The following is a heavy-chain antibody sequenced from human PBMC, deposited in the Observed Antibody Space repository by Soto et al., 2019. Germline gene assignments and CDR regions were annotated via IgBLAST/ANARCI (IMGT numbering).Heavy chain of an antibody. Sequence: EVQLVESGGGLVQPGGSLKLSCAASGFTFSGSAMHWVRQASGKGLEWVGRIRNKANNYATAYAVSVKGRFTISRDDSRNTAYLQMNSLKTEDKAVYYCARGVYDFWSGHPKGLDYWGQGTVVTVSS. J-gene: IGHJ4*02. D-gene: IGHD3-3*01. CDR2: IRNKANNYAT. CDR3: ARGVYDFWSGHPKGLDY. V-gene: IGHV3-73*02. CDR1: GFTFSGSA.